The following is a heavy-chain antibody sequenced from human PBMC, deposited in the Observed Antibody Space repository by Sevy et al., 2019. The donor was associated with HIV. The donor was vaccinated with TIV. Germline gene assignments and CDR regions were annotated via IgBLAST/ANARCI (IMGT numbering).Heavy chain of an antibody. V-gene: IGHV3-7*01. D-gene: IGHD3-16*01. CDR3: ARELGGFNWRPYYFDS. CDR2: IKQDESEK. CDR1: GFRFTDYW. Sequence: GESLKISCAASGFRFTDYWMSWVRQTPGKGLEWVATIKQDESEKYYVDSVKGRFAISRDNGKNSVSLQMNGLRVEDTALYYCARELGGFNWRPYYFDSWGQGTLVTVSS. J-gene: IGHJ4*02.